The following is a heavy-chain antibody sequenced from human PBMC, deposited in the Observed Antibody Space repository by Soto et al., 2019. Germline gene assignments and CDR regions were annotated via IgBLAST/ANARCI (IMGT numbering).Heavy chain of an antibody. Sequence: SVKVSCKATGGTFSSYAISWVRQAPGQGLEWMGGIIPIFGTANYAQKFQGRVTITADKSTSTAYMELSSLRSEDTAVYYCARDTYYYDSSGYYRESYFGYWGQGTLVTVSS. CDR3: ARDTYYYDSSGYYRESYFGY. CDR2: IIPIFGTA. D-gene: IGHD3-22*01. V-gene: IGHV1-69*06. J-gene: IGHJ4*02. CDR1: GGTFSSYA.